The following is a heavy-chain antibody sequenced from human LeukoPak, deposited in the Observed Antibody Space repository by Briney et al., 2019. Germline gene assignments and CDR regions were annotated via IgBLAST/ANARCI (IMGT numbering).Heavy chain of an antibody. CDR3: ARGRVHSWSDAFDI. CDR2: INSDSGGT. CDR1: GYTFTGHY. D-gene: IGHD1-1*01. J-gene: IGHJ3*02. V-gene: IGHV1-2*02. Sequence: ASVKVSCKASGYTFTGHYMHWVRQAPGQGLEWMGWINSDSGGTKHAQKFQGSVIMTRVTSISTAYMELSRLKSDDTAVYYCARGRVHSWSDAFDIWGQGTTVTVSS.